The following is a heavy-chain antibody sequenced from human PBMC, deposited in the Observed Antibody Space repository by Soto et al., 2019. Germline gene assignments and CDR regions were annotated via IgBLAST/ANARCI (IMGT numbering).Heavy chain of an antibody. Sequence: GGSLRLSCAASGFTFSSYAMHWVRQAPGKGLEWVSLISWDGGSTYYADSVKGRFTISRDNSKNSLYLQMNSLRAEDTALYYCAKEGGRHYYYGMDVWGQGTTVTVSS. CDR2: ISWDGGST. D-gene: IGHD1-26*01. J-gene: IGHJ6*02. V-gene: IGHV3-43D*04. CDR3: AKEGGRHYYYGMDV. CDR1: GFTFSSYA.